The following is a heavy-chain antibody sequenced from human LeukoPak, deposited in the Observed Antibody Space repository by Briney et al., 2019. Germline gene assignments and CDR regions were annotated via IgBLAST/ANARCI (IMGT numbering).Heavy chain of an antibody. CDR1: GYTFTSYD. D-gene: IGHD6-19*01. CDR2: MNPNSGNT. Sequence: GASMKVSCKASGYTFTSYDINWVRQATGQGLEWMGWMNPNSGNTGSAQRFQGRLTMTRNTSISTAYMELSSLRPEDTAVYYCARRSQAGGTGIGFWGQGTLVTVSS. J-gene: IGHJ4*02. V-gene: IGHV1-8*01. CDR3: ARRSQAGGTGIGF.